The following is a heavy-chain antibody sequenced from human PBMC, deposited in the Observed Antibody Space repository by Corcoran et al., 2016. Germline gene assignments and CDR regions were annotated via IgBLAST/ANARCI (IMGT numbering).Heavy chain of an antibody. CDR2: IDWSDDK. D-gene: IGHD1-26*01. CDR3: ARTPRYGGKYDYGMDA. V-gene: IGHV2-70*01. CDR1: GFSLSTTAMC. J-gene: IGHJ6*02. Sequence: QVTLRESGPALVKPTQTLTLTCTFSGFSLSTTAMCVSWIRQSPGEALECLALIDWSDDKFYSTSLRTRLTISKDTSKNQVVLTMTNMDPVDTATYYCARTPRYGGKYDYGMDAWGQGTTVTVSS.